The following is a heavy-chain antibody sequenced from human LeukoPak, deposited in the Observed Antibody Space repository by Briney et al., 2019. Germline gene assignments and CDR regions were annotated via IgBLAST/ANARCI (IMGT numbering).Heavy chain of an antibody. CDR1: GGSFSGYY. CDR2: INHSGST. J-gene: IGHJ4*02. V-gene: IGHV4-34*01. Sequence: SETLSLTCAVYGGSFSGYYWSWVRQPPGKGLEWIGEINHSGSTNSNPSIKSLVTISVDTSKNQFSLKLSSVTAADTAVYYCARSRAAVAGTELYYFDYWGQGTLVTVSS. D-gene: IGHD6-19*01. CDR3: ARSRAAVAGTELYYFDY.